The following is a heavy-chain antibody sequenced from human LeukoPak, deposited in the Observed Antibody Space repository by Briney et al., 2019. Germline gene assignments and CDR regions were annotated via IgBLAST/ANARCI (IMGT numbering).Heavy chain of an antibody. CDR1: GFTFSSYA. J-gene: IGHJ6*02. CDR3: ARELNYYYGMDV. V-gene: IGHV3-30*04. Sequence: GGSLRLSCAASGFTFSSYAMHWVRQAPGKGLEWVAVLLYDGSNKYYADSVKGRFTISRDNAKNSLYLQMNSLRDEDTAVYYCARELNYYYGMDVWGQGTTVTVSS. CDR2: LLYDGSNK.